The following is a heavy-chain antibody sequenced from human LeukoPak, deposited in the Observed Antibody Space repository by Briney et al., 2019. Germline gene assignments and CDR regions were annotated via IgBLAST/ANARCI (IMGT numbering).Heavy chain of an antibody. J-gene: IGHJ4*02. CDR2: ISYDGSNK. D-gene: IGHD1-1*01. CDR1: GFTFSSYA. V-gene: IGHV3-30*04. CDR3: AKYKVEGYNWNDGDRDY. Sequence: GGSLRLSCAASGFTFSSYAMHWVRQAPGKGLEWVAVISYDGSNKYYADSVKGRFTISRDNARNSLYLQMNTLRAEDTAVYSCAKYKVEGYNWNDGDRDYWGQGTLVTVSS.